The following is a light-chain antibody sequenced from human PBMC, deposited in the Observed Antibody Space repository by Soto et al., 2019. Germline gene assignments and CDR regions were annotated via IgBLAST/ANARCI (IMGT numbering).Light chain of an antibody. CDR2: VAS. CDR3: QQYNGGPPRT. J-gene: IGKJ2*01. V-gene: IGKV3-15*01. CDR1: QSVGSN. Sequence: EIVMAQSPATLSVSPGERATLSCRATQSVGSNLAWYQQKRGQAPRLLIYVASTRATGVTARFSGSGSGTEFTLTISSLQAEDFAVYYCQQYNGGPPRTFGQGTKL.